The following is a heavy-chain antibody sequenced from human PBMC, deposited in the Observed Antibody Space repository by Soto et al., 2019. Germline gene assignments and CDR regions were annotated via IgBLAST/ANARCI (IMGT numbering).Heavy chain of an antibody. J-gene: IGHJ4*02. V-gene: IGHV4-59*01. D-gene: IGHD4-17*01. Sequence: SETLSLTCTVSGGSISSYYWSWIRQPPGKGLEWIGYIYYSGSTNYNPSLKSRVTISVDTSKNQFSLKLSSVTAADTAVYYCARDLYGDEEYYFDYWGQGALVTVSS. CDR1: GGSISSYY. CDR2: IYYSGST. CDR3: ARDLYGDEEYYFDY.